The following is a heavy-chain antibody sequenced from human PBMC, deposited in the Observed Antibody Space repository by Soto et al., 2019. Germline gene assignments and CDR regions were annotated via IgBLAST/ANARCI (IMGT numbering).Heavy chain of an antibody. CDR1: GFTFSSYA. Sequence: GGALRLSCAASGFTFSSYAMSWVRQAPGKGLEWVSAISGSGGSTYYADSVKGRFTISRDNSKNTLYLQMNSLRAEDTAVYYCAKDSGRNYYDSSGYAHWGQGTLVTASS. J-gene: IGHJ4*02. V-gene: IGHV3-23*01. D-gene: IGHD3-22*01. CDR2: ISGSGGST. CDR3: AKDSGRNYYDSSGYAH.